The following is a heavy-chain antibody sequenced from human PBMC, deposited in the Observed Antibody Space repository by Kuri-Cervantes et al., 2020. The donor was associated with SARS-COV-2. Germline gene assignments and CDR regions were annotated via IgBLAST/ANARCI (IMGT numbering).Heavy chain of an antibody. D-gene: IGHD3-16*02. CDR2: IYYSGST. CDR3: ARDPLGITFGGVIVDAFDI. J-gene: IGHJ3*02. Sequence: SETLSLTCTVSGGSVSSGSYYWSWIRQPPGKGLEWIGYIYYSGSTNYNPSLKSRVTMSVDTSKNQFSLKLSSVTAADTAVYYCARDPLGITFGGVIVDAFDIWGQGTMVTVSS. V-gene: IGHV4-61*01. CDR1: GGSVSSGSYY.